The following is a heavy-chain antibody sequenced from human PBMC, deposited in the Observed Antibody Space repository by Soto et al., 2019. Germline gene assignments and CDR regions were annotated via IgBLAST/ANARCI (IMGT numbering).Heavy chain of an antibody. D-gene: IGHD5-12*01. CDR2: IKSKTDGGTT. Sequence: GGSLRLSCAASGFTFSNAWMSWVRQAPGKGLEWVGRIKSKTDGGTTDYAAPVKGRFTISRDDSKNTLYLQMNSLKTEDTAVYYCTTEFLLYIVATIIVRYYWGQGTLVTVSS. V-gene: IGHV3-15*01. CDR3: TTEFLLYIVATIIVRYY. J-gene: IGHJ4*02. CDR1: GFTFSNAW.